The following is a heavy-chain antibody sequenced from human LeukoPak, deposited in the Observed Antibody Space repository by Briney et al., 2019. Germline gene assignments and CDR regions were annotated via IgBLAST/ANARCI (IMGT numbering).Heavy chain of an antibody. J-gene: IGHJ4*02. CDR3: VKEMNSMLWFEELFRAYFDS. V-gene: IGHV3-9*01. CDR2: ISWNSRSI. Sequence: GGSLRLSCAASRFTFDDYGMHWVRQAPGKGLEWVAGISWNSRSIGYADSVKGRFSISRDDAKKSLYLEMNSLRPEDTAFYYCVKEMNSMLWFEELFRAYFDSWGQGALVTVSS. CDR1: RFTFDDYG. D-gene: IGHD3-10*01.